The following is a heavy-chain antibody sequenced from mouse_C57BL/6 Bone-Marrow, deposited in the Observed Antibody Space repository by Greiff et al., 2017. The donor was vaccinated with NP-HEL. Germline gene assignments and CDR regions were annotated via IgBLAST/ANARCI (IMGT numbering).Heavy chain of an antibody. CDR1: GYTFTSYG. Sequence: QVQLQQSGAELARPGASVKLSCKASGYTFTSYGISWVKQRTGQGLEWIGEIYPRSGNTYYNEKFKGKATLTADKSSSTAYMELRGLTFEDSAVYFCARDFITTVVAPFAYWGQGTLVTVSA. CDR3: ARDFITTVVAPFAY. D-gene: IGHD1-1*01. J-gene: IGHJ3*01. V-gene: IGHV1-81*01. CDR2: IYPRSGNT.